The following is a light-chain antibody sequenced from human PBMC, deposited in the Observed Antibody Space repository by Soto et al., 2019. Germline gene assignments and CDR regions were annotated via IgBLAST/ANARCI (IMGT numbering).Light chain of an antibody. Sequence: QPVLTQSPSVSGAPGQRVTFSCTGSSSNIGAGYDVHWYQQLPGTAPKLLIYDNSNRPSGVPDRFSGSKSGTSASLAITGLQAEDEADYYCQSYDSSLDDVVFGGGTKLTVL. CDR1: SSNIGAGYD. CDR3: QSYDSSLDDVV. CDR2: DNS. V-gene: IGLV1-40*01. J-gene: IGLJ2*01.